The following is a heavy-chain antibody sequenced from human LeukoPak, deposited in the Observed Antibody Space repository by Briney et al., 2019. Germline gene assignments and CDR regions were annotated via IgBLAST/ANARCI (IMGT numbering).Heavy chain of an antibody. CDR2: INTNTGNP. D-gene: IGHD6-19*01. V-gene: IGHV7-4-1*02. J-gene: IGHJ4*02. CDR1: GYTFTSYA. CDR3: ARGYSSGWYKVGGDY. Sequence: GASVKVSCKASGYTFTSYAMNWVRQAPGQGLEWMGWINTNTGNPTYAQGFTGRFVFSLDTSVSTAYLQISSLKAEDTAVYYCARGYSSGWYKVGGDYWGQGTLVTVSS.